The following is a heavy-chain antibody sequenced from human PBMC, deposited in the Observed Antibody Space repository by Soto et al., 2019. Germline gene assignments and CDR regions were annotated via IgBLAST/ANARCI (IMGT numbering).Heavy chain of an antibody. J-gene: IGHJ6*03. CDR1: GGFISGGGYY. CDR3: ARATMTYYSYYMDV. V-gene: IGHV4-31*03. D-gene: IGHD1-1*01. CDR2: IYYSGST. Sequence: SETLSLTCTVSGGFISGGGYYWSWIRRLPGKGLEWIGHIYYSGSTHYNPSLQSRVTISLDTSENLLSLKMSSVTAADTGVYFCARATMTYYSYYMDVWGKGTTVTVSS.